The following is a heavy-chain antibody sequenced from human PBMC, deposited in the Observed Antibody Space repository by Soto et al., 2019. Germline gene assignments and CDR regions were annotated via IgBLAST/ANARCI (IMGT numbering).Heavy chain of an antibody. D-gene: IGHD5-12*01. CDR2: IYYSGST. Sequence: QVQLQESGPGLVKPSETLSLTCTVSGGSISSYYWSWIRQPPGKGLEWIGYIYYSGSTNYNPSLKSRVTISVDTSKNQFSLKLSSVTAADTAVYYCARVKRDGYNSMIDYWGQGTLVTVSS. V-gene: IGHV4-59*01. J-gene: IGHJ4*02. CDR1: GGSISSYY. CDR3: ARVKRDGYNSMIDY.